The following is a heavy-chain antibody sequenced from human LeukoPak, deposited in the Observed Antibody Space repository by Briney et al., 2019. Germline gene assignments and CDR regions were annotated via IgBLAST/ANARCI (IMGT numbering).Heavy chain of an antibody. Sequence: PGGSLRLSCAASGFTFTDYYMNWIRQAPGKGLEWVSYISGSGSDLDYAGSVKGRFTISRDNAKNSLYLQMNSLRAEDMALYYCAKDLEYSSSSGFDYWGQGTLVTVSS. CDR2: ISGSGSDL. V-gene: IGHV3-11*01. CDR1: GFTFTDYY. D-gene: IGHD6-6*01. J-gene: IGHJ4*02. CDR3: AKDLEYSSSSGFDY.